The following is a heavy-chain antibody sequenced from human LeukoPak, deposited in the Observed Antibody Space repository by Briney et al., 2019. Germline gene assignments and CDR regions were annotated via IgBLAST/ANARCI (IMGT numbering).Heavy chain of an antibody. V-gene: IGHV3-23*01. J-gene: IGHJ4*02. CDR1: RFTFSNYA. CDR2: ISGSGGST. Sequence: GGSLRLSCAASRFTFSNYAMSWVRQAPGKGLEWVSAISGSGGSTFYADSVKGRVTISRDNSKSTLYLQMNSLRAEDAAVYYCAKAKLTGESFFDRWGQGTLVTVSS. CDR3: AKAKLTGESFFDR. D-gene: IGHD7-27*01.